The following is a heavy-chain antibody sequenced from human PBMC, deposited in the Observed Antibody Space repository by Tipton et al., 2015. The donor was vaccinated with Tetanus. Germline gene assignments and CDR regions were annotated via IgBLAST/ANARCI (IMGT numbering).Heavy chain of an antibody. Sequence: SLRLSCAASGIAFSSYWMHWVRQAPGKGLEWVSAISGSGGSTYYADSVKGRFTISRDNSKNTLYLQMNSLRAEDTAVYYCAKGQPYDSSGYYGANDYWGQGTLVTVSS. D-gene: IGHD3-22*01. J-gene: IGHJ4*02. V-gene: IGHV3-23*01. CDR2: ISGSGGST. CDR1: GIAFSSYW. CDR3: AKGQPYDSSGYYGANDY.